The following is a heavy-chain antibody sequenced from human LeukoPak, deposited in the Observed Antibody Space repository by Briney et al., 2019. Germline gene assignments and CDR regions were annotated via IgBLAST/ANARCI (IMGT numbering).Heavy chain of an antibody. CDR2: ISGSGGST. V-gene: IGHV3-23*01. CDR1: GFIFSNYA. Sequence: GGSLRLSCAVSGFIFSNYAMNWVRQAPGKGLEWVSAISGSGGSTYYADSVKGRFTISRDNSKNTLYLQMSSLRAEDTALYYCAGVVYDFWSAYGYWGQGTLVTVSS. CDR3: AGVVYDFWSAYGY. D-gene: IGHD3-3*01. J-gene: IGHJ4*02.